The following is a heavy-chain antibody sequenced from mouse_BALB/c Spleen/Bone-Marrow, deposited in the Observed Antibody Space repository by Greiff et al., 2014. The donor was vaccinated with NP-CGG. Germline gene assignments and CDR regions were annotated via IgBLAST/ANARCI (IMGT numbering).Heavy chain of an antibody. Sequence: EVMLVESGGGLVQPGGSRKLSCAASGFTFSDYGMAWVRQAPGKGPEWVAFISNLAYSIYYADTVTGRFTISRENAKNTLYLGMSSLRSEDTAMYYCAREGGAMDYWGQGTSVTVSS. CDR3: AREGGAMDY. V-gene: IGHV5-15*02. CDR1: GFTFSDYG. CDR2: ISNLAYSI. J-gene: IGHJ4*01.